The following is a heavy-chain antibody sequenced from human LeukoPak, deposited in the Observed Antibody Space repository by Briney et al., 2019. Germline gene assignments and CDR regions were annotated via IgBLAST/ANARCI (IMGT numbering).Heavy chain of an antibody. J-gene: IGHJ4*02. D-gene: IGHD5-24*01. Sequence: GAAVTVSYMASGYTFTSYDINWVRQAPGQGREGMGGKNPNSGNTGYSHNFQCRDTITRNTSITTAYMELSSLRSEDTAVYYCARARTDGYNRNRRKSYYFDYWGQGTLVTVSS. V-gene: IGHV1-8*01. CDR1: GYTFTSYD. CDR3: ARARTDGYNRNRRKSYYFDY. CDR2: KNPNSGNT.